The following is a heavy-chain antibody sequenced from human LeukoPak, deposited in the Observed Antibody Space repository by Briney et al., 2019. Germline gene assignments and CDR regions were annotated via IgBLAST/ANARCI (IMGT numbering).Heavy chain of an antibody. D-gene: IGHD6-19*01. CDR3: ARGPVGSGWYQDY. J-gene: IGHJ4*02. Sequence: GSLRLSCAASGFTFSSYWMNWVRQAPGKGLEWVSSISSSSSYIYYADSVKGRFTISRDNAKNSLYLQMNSLRAEDTAVYYCARGPVGSGWYQDYWGQGTLVTVSS. CDR2: ISSSSSYI. V-gene: IGHV3-21*03. CDR1: GFTFSSYW.